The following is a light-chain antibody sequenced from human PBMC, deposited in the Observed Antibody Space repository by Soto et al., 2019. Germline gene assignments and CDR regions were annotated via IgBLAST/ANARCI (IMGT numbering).Light chain of an antibody. Sequence: EIVLTQSPATLSLSPGERATLSCRASQSVSSYLAWYQQKPGQAPRLLIYDASNRATGIPARFXXXGSXTXXXXXXXXXXPEDFAVYYCQQRSNWPPLTFGQGTRLEIK. V-gene: IGKV3-11*01. CDR1: QSVSSY. CDR2: DAS. J-gene: IGKJ5*01. CDR3: QQRSNWPPLT.